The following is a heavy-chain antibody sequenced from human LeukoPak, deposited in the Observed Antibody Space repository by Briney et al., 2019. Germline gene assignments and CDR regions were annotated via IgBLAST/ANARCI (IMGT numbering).Heavy chain of an antibody. CDR2: IYYSGST. D-gene: IGHD6-6*01. CDR1: GGPISSGDYY. V-gene: IGHV4-30-4*01. CDR3: ARVAAQGWLGVDY. Sequence: PSETLSLTCTVSGGPISSGDYYWSWIRQPPGKGLEWIGYIYYSGSTYYNPSLKSRVTISVDTSKNQFSLKLSSVTAADTAVYYCARVAAQGWLGVDYWGQGTLVTVSS. J-gene: IGHJ4*02.